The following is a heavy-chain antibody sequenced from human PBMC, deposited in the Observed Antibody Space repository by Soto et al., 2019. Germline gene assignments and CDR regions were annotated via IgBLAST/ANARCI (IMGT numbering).Heavy chain of an antibody. Sequence: SETLSLTCTVSGGSISSGDYYWSWIRQPPGKGLEWIGSIYYSGTTYYNPSLKSRVTISLDTSKNQFSLNLRSVTAADTAVYYCARDQLGYCSSTDCYSHPYFYYGMDVWGQGTTVTVSS. CDR1: GGSISSGDYY. D-gene: IGHD2-2*02. CDR3: ARDQLGYCSSTDCYSHPYFYYGMDV. V-gene: IGHV4-30-4*01. J-gene: IGHJ6*02. CDR2: IYYSGTT.